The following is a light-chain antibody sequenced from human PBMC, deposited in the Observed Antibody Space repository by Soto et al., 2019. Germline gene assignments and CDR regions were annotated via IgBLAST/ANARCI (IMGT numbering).Light chain of an antibody. Sequence: QSALTQPPSASGSPGQSVTISCTGTSSDVGAYKYVSWYQQYPGKAPKLMIYEVSKRPSGVPDRFSGSKSGNTASLTVSGLKAEDEADYYCTSYVGSNIWVFGGGTKLTVI. CDR2: EVS. CDR3: TSYVGSNIWV. V-gene: IGLV2-8*01. J-gene: IGLJ3*02. CDR1: SSDVGAYKY.